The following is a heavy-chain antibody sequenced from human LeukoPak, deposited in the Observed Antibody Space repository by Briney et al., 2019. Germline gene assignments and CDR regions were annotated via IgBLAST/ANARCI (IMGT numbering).Heavy chain of an antibody. J-gene: IGHJ4*02. Sequence: GGSLTLSCAASGFTFSTYAMSWVRQAPGEGLEGFSALSGSGGNTYCAGAVKVRFTISRDNSKNTLYLQMNSLRAEDTAVYYCAKRLSYTSGWYYFDYWGQGTLVTVSS. V-gene: IGHV3-23*01. CDR3: AKRLSYTSGWYYFDY. CDR1: GFTFSTYA. D-gene: IGHD6-19*01. CDR2: LSGSGGNT.